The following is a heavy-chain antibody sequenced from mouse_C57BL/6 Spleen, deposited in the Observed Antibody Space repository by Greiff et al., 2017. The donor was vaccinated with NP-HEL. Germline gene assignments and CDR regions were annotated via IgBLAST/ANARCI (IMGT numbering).Heavy chain of an antibody. D-gene: IGHD1-1*01. CDR3: ARRLIYYYGSSYWYVDV. Sequence: QVTLKVSGPGILQSSQTLSLTCSFSGFSLSTSGMGVSWIRQPSGKGLEWLAHIYWDDDKRYNPSLKSRLTLSKDTSRNQVFLKITSVDTADTATYYCARRLIYYYGSSYWYVDVWGTGTTVTVSS. V-gene: IGHV8-12*01. CDR1: GFSLSTSGMG. J-gene: IGHJ1*03. CDR2: IYWDDDK.